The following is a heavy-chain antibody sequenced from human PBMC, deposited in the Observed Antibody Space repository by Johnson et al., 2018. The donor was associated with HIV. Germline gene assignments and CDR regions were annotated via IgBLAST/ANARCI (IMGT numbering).Heavy chain of an antibody. CDR3: ARACRDGYTCDVYDI. D-gene: IGHD5-24*01. CDR2: IGTAGDT. Sequence: VQLVESGGGLVQPGGSLRLSCAASGFTFSSYDMHWVRQATGKGLEWVSAIGTAGDTYYPASVKGRFTISRENAKNSLYLQMNSLRAWDTAVYYCARACRDGYTCDVYDIWGQGTMVTVSS. V-gene: IGHV3-13*01. CDR1: GFTFSSYD. J-gene: IGHJ3*02.